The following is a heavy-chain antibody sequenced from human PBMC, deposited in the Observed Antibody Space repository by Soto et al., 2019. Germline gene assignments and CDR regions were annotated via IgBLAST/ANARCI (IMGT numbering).Heavy chain of an antibody. CDR3: ARAMVRGVIKAFDI. CDR2: IYYSGST. Sequence: PSETLSLTCTVSGGSISSYDWSWIRQPPGKGLEWIGYIYYSGSTNYNPSLKSRVTISVDTSKNQFSLKLSSVTAADTAVYYCARAMVRGVIKAFDIWGQGTMVTVSS. J-gene: IGHJ3*02. CDR1: GGSISSYD. V-gene: IGHV4-59*01. D-gene: IGHD3-10*01.